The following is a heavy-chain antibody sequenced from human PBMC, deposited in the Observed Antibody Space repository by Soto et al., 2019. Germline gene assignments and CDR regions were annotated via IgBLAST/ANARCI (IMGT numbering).Heavy chain of an antibody. CDR3: AKEYYDFWSGYYWPDAFDI. D-gene: IGHD3-3*01. CDR1: GFTFSSYA. V-gene: IGHV3-23*01. J-gene: IGHJ3*02. Sequence: PGGSLRLSCAASGFTFSSYAMSWVRQAPGEGLEWVSAISGSGGSTYYADSVKGRFTISRDNSKNTLYLQMNSLRAEDTAVYYCAKEYYDFWSGYYWPDAFDIWGQGTMVTVSS. CDR2: ISGSGGST.